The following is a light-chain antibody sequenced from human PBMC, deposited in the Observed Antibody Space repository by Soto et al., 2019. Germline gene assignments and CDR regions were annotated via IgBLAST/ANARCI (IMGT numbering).Light chain of an antibody. J-gene: IGKJ1*01. V-gene: IGKV3-20*01. CDR3: QKFGSSLWT. CDR1: QSVNDMY. CDR2: GAS. Sequence: EIVLTQSPGTLSLSPGERATLSCRASQSVNDMYLAWYQQKPGQAPRLLIYGASIRATGIPGRFSGSGSGTDFTLTITRLEPEDFAVYYCQKFGSSLWTFGQGTKVEIK.